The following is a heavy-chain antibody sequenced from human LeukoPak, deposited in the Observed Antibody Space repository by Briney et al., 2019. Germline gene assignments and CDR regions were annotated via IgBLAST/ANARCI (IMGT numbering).Heavy chain of an antibody. J-gene: IGHJ4*02. Sequence: ASVKVSCKASGYTFTSYYIHWVRQAPGQGLEWMGWINPNSGGTNYAQKFQGRVTMTRDTSISTAYMELSRLRSDDTAVYYCARGGGKVLASYFDYWGQGTLVTVSS. CDR2: INPNSGGT. D-gene: IGHD4-23*01. CDR3: ARGGGKVLASYFDY. V-gene: IGHV1-2*02. CDR1: GYTFTSYY.